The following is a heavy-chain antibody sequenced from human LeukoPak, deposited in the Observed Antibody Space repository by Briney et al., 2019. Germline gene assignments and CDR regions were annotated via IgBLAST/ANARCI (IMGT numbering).Heavy chain of an antibody. Sequence: SVKVSCKASGGTFSSYAISWVRQAPGQGLEWMGGIIPIFGTANYAQKFQGRVTITTDESTSIAYMELSSLRSEDTAVYYCARGEVAAYYYYYYMDVWGKGTTVTVSS. CDR2: IIPIFGTA. D-gene: IGHD2-15*01. J-gene: IGHJ6*03. CDR1: GGTFSSYA. CDR3: ARGEVAAYYYYYYMDV. V-gene: IGHV1-69*05.